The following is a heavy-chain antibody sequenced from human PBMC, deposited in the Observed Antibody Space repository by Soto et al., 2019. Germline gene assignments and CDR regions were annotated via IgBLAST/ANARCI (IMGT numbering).Heavy chain of an antibody. J-gene: IGHJ4*02. V-gene: IGHV4-34*01. CDR2: INHSGST. Sequence: SETLSLTCAVYGGSFSGYYWSWIRQPPGKGLEWIGEINHSGSTNYNPSLKSQVTISVDTSKNQFSLKLSSVTAADTAVYYCAARIAVAGADYWGQGTLVTVSS. D-gene: IGHD6-19*01. CDR1: GGSFSGYY. CDR3: AARIAVAGADY.